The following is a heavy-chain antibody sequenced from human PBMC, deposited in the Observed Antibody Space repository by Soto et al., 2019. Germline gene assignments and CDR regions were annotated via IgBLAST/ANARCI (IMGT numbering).Heavy chain of an antibody. CDR1: GFTFSSYA. J-gene: IGHJ4*02. V-gene: IGHV3-23*01. CDR3: ARRGPGTYFDY. Sequence: GGSLRLSCAASGFTFSSYAMNWVRQAPGKGLEWVSVISGSGDSTYYADSVKGRFTISRDNSKNTLYLQMNSLRVEDTAVYYCARRGPGTYFDYWGQGTLVTVS. D-gene: IGHD6-13*01. CDR2: ISGSGDST.